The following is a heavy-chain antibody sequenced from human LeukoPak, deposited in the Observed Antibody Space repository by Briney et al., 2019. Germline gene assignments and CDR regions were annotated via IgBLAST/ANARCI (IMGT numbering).Heavy chain of an antibody. CDR1: GFTFSSYA. CDR3: AREDGYCSGGNCYSYFDS. V-gene: IGHV3-7*01. CDR2: IKKTGSET. Sequence: GGSLRLSCAASGFTFSSYAMSWVRRAPGKGLEWVAYIKKTGSETYYVDSVKGRFTITRDNTRNSLFLQMYSLRAEDTAVYFCAREDGYCSGGNCYSYFDSWGQGTLVTVSS. J-gene: IGHJ4*02. D-gene: IGHD2-15*01.